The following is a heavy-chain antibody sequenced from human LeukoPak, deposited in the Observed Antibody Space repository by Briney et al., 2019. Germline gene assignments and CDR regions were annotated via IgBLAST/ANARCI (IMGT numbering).Heavy chain of an antibody. D-gene: IGHD5-12*01. CDR1: GFTFSSYG. V-gene: IGHV3-30*03. Sequence: PGGSLRLSCAASGFTFSSYGMYRVRQAPGKGLEWVAVISYDGSNKYYADSVKGRFTISRDNAKNSLYLQMNGLRAEDTAVYYCARVRRRSSAYDYSDYWGQGTLVTVS. J-gene: IGHJ4*02. CDR2: ISYDGSNK. CDR3: ARVRRRSSAYDYSDY.